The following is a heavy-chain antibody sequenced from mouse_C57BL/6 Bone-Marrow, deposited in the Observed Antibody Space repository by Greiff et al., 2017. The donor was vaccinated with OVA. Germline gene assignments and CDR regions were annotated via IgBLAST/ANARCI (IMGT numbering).Heavy chain of an antibody. V-gene: IGHV1-55*01. CDR3: ARRGYYGSSYVRTWFAY. D-gene: IGHD1-1*01. CDR1: GYTFTSYW. J-gene: IGHJ3*01. Sequence: VKLQQPGAELVKPGASVKMSCKASGYTFTSYWITWVKQRPGQGLEWIGDIYPGSGSTNYNEKFKSKATLTVDTSSSTAYMQLSSLTSEDSAVYYCARRGYYGSSYVRTWFAYWGQGTLVTVSA. CDR2: IYPGSGST.